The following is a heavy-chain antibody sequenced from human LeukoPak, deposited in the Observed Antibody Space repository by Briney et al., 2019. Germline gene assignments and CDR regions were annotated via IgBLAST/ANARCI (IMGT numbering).Heavy chain of an antibody. Sequence: PSQTLSLTCTVSGGSISSGGYYWSWIRQPPGKGLEWIGYIYHSGSTYYNPSLKSRVTISVDTSKNQFSLKLSSVTAADTAVYYCARKGQWLQAFDIWGQGTMVTVSS. CDR3: ARKGQWLQAFDI. CDR1: GGSISSGGYY. J-gene: IGHJ3*02. D-gene: IGHD6-19*01. V-gene: IGHV4-30-2*02. CDR2: IYHSGST.